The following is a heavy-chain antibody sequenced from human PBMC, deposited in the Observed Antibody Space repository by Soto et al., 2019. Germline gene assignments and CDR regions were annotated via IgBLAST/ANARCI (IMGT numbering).Heavy chain of an antibody. CDR2: IYWDDDK. J-gene: IGHJ4*02. V-gene: IGHV2-5*02. CDR1: GFSLSTSGVG. D-gene: IGHD2-15*01. CDR3: AQCSPLLLGHY. Sequence: QITLKESGPTLVKPTQTLTLTCTFSGFSLSTSGVGVGWIRQPPGKALEWLALIYWDDDKRYSPSLKSRLTITKDTSKNQVVLTMTNMDPVDTAPYYCAQCSPLLLGHYWGQGTLVTVSS.